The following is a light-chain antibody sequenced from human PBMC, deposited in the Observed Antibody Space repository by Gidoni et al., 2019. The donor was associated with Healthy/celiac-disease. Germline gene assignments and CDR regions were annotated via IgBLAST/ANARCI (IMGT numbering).Light chain of an antibody. J-gene: IGKJ4*01. CDR3: PPSYSTPPT. CDR1: QSISSY. CDR2: AAS. Sequence: DIQMTQSPSSLSASVGDRVTITCRASQSISSYLNWYQQKPGKAPKLLIYAASSLQSGVPSRFSGSGSGTDFTLTIRSLPPEDFATYYCPPSYSTPPTFGGGTKVEIK. V-gene: IGKV1-39*01.